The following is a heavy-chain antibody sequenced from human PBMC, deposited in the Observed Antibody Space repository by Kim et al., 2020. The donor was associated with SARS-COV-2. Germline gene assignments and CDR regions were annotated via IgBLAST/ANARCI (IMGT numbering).Heavy chain of an antibody. Sequence: SETLSLTCTVSGGSISSSSYYWGWIRQPPGKGLEWIGSIYYSGSTYYNPSLKSRVTISVDTSKNQFSLKLSSVTAADTAVYYCARHEEYSGYEPRFDYWGQGTLVTVSS. CDR2: IYYSGST. CDR1: GGSISSSSYY. CDR3: ARHEEYSGYEPRFDY. V-gene: IGHV4-39*01. J-gene: IGHJ4*02. D-gene: IGHD5-12*01.